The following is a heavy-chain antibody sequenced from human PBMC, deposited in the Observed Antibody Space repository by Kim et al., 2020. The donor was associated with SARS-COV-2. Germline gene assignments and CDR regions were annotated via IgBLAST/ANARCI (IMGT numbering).Heavy chain of an antibody. CDR2: ISSNGGST. V-gene: IGHV3-64D*06. J-gene: IGHJ6*02. D-gene: IGHD2-2*02. CDR3: VKAVRGCSSTSCYTEGYYGMDV. CDR1: GFTFSSYA. Sequence: GGSLRLSCSASGFTFSSYAMHWVRQAPGKGLEYVSAISSNGGSTYYADSVKGRFTISRDNSKNTLYLQMSSLRAEDTAVYYCVKAVRGCSSTSCYTEGYYGMDVWGQGTTVTVSS.